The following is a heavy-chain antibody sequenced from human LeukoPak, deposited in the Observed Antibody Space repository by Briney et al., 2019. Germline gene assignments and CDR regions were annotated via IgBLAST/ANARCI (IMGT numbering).Heavy chain of an antibody. J-gene: IGHJ4*02. CDR2: ISYDGSNK. D-gene: IGHD5-18*01. V-gene: IGHV3-30*18. CDR1: GITFSSYG. CDR3: AKDWASWIQLWLLDY. Sequence: PGGSLRLSYAASGITFSSYGMHWVRQAPGRGLEWVAVISYDGSNKYYADSVKGRFTISRDNSKNTLYLQMNSLRAEDTAVYYCAKDWASWIQLWLLDYWGQGTLVTVSS.